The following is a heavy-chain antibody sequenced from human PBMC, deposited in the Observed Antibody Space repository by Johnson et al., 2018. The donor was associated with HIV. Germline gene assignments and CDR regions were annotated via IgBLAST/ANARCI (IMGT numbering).Heavy chain of an antibody. J-gene: IGHJ3*02. V-gene: IGHV3-20*04. Sequence: VLLVESGGGVVQPGRSLRLSCAASGFTFDDYGMSWVSQVPGKGLEWVSGISWNGGSTGYADSVRGRFTISRDNAKNSLYLQMNSLRAEDTAVYYCAKGSVSSSWNHDAFDIWGQGTMVTVSS. D-gene: IGHD6-13*01. CDR2: ISWNGGST. CDR3: AKGSVSSSWNHDAFDI. CDR1: GFTFDDYG.